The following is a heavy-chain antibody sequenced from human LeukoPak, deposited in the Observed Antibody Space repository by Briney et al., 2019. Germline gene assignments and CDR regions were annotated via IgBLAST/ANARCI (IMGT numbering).Heavy chain of an antibody. CDR2: TSAYNGNT. V-gene: IGHV1-18*01. CDR1: GYTFTSHG. D-gene: IGHD6-6*01. Sequence: GASVNVSFTSSGYTFTSHGISWVRQAPGQGLERMGWTSAYNGNTNYAQKLQGRVTMTTDTSTSTPYTELRSLRSDDTAVYSCASDRGLAARLAGYWGQGTLVTVSS. J-gene: IGHJ4*02. CDR3: ASDRGLAARLAGY.